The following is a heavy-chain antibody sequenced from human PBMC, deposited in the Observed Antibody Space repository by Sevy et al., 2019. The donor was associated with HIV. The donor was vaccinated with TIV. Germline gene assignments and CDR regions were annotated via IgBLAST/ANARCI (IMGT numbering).Heavy chain of an antibody. V-gene: IGHV1-24*01. Sequence: ASVKVSCKVSGKTLSQLSMHWVRQAPGKGLEWLGTFDPEDGETRYAQQLQGRVTMTEDTSTDTAYMEQRSLGSEDTALDYCATTKDYYASSGSPFDYWGQGTLVTVSS. CDR1: GKTLSQLS. D-gene: IGHD3-22*01. CDR2: FDPEDGET. J-gene: IGHJ4*02. CDR3: ATTKDYYASSGSPFDY.